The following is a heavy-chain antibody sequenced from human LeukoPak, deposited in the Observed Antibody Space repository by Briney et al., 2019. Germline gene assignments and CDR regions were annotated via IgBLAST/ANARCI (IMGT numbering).Heavy chain of an antibody. J-gene: IGHJ4*02. CDR3: ARDQDMGIIGYFFDY. CDR1: GFTFSSYS. D-gene: IGHD2-21*01. CDR2: ISSSSSYI. Sequence: GSLRLSCAASGFTFSSYSMNWVRQAPGKGLEWVSSISSSSSYIYYANSVKGRFTISRDNAKNSLYLQMNSLRAEDTAVYYCARDQDMGIIGYFFDYWGQGTLVTVSS. V-gene: IGHV3-21*01.